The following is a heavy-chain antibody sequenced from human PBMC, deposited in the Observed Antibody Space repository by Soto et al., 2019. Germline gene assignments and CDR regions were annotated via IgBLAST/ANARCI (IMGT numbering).Heavy chain of an antibody. CDR3: ARGGWTTYYSPGCDY. V-gene: IGHV2-5*02. CDR2: FRDDDK. D-gene: IGHD3-10*01. Sequence: QITLKESGPTLVRPTQTLTLTCTFLGFSLSSSGVGVGWIRPPPGQALEGLALFRDDDKRYSPSLKSRLTITKDTAKNQVVLTLTKLDTVDTATYYCARGGWTTYYSPGCDYWGQGTLVTVSS. J-gene: IGHJ4*02. CDR1: GFSLSSSGVG.